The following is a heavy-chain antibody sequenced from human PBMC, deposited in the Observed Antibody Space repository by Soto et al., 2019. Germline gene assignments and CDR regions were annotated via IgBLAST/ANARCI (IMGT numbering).Heavy chain of an antibody. CDR3: ARDSSAWPNYCDS. CDR1: GFSISTHA. D-gene: IGHD6-19*01. CDR2: FSGRSGDT. V-gene: IGHV3-23*01. Sequence: GGSLRLSCVASGFSISTHALTWVRQAPGKGLEWVSSFSGRSGDTYYAASVKGRFTISGDSSKNTVILQMNNLRADDTALYYCARDSSAWPNYCDSWGQGIQVTVSS. J-gene: IGHJ4*02.